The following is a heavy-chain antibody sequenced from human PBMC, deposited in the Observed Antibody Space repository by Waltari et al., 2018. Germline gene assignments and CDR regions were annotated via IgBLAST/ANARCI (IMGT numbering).Heavy chain of an antibody. V-gene: IGHV3-74*01. D-gene: IGHD5-18*01. J-gene: IGHJ4*02. CDR2: INIDVGFR. CDR1: GFTFSDYW. Sequence: EVQLVEAGGDLVQPGGSLRLSCAASGFTFSDYWLHWVRQVPGKGLEWVARINIDVGFRSYEDSVKGRFTISRDNSKNMVYLQMNSLRIEDTAVYYCARKGGRGYPYGPFYYDYWGQGTLVTVSS. CDR3: ARKGGRGYPYGPFYYDY.